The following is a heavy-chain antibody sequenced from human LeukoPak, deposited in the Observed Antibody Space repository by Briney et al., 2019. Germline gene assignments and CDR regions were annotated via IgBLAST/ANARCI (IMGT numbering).Heavy chain of an antibody. CDR1: GGSFSGYY. Sequence: SETLSLTCAVYGGSFSGYYWSWIRQPPGKGLEWTGEINHSGSTNYNPSLKSRVTISVDTSKNQFSLKLSSVTAADTAVYYCARVMGWRFLEWLPIKNWFDPWGQGTLVTVSS. CDR3: ARVMGWRFLEWLPIKNWFDP. J-gene: IGHJ5*02. V-gene: IGHV4-34*01. CDR2: INHSGST. D-gene: IGHD3-3*01.